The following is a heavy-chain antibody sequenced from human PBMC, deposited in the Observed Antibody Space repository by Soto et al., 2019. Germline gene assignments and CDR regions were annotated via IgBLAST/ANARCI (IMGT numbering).Heavy chain of an antibody. CDR1: GGSFSGYY. CDR2: INHSGST. D-gene: IGHD3-22*01. CDR3: ARGRVVITLYYFDY. V-gene: IGHV4-34*01. Sequence: QVQLQQWGAGLLKPSETLSLTCADYGGSFSGYYWSWIRQPPGKGLEWIGEINHSGSTNYNPSLKSRVTISVDTSKNQFSLKLSSVTAADTAVYYCARGRVVITLYYFDYWGQGTLVTVSS. J-gene: IGHJ4*02.